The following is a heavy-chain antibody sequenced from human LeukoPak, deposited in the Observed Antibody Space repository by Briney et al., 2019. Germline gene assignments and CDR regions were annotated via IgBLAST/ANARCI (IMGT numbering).Heavy chain of an antibody. Sequence: ASVKVSCKASGYTFSSNDINWVRQATGQGLEWMGWMNPENGNTGYAEKFQGRVTMTTDTSTSTAYMELRSLRSDDTAVYYCARESSSSPFPYYYYYYGMDVWGQGTTVTVSS. CDR3: ARESSSSPFPYYYYYYGMDV. D-gene: IGHD6-13*01. J-gene: IGHJ6*02. V-gene: IGHV1-8*01. CDR1: GYTFSSND. CDR2: MNPENGNT.